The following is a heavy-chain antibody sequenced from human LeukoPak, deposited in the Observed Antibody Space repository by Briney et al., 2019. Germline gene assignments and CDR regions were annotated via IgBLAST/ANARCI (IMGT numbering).Heavy chain of an antibody. CDR2: VYSSGTT. CDR1: GGSINNYY. J-gene: IGHJ5*02. D-gene: IGHD3-10*01. CDR3: ARDSGTTGEVKFDP. V-gene: IGHV4-4*07. Sequence: SETLSLTCTVSGGSINNYYWSWIRQPAGKGLEWIGRVYSSGTTNYNPSLKSRVSMSVDTSKNQFSLKLSSVTAADTAVYYCARDSGTTGEVKFDPWGQGTLVTVSS.